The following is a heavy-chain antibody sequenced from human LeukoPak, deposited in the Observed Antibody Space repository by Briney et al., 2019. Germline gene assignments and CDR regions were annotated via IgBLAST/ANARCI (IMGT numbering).Heavy chain of an antibody. V-gene: IGHV3-53*01. CDR2: LYSDGRT. J-gene: IGHJ4*02. D-gene: IGHD6-13*01. CDR1: GFTVSSTF. Sequence: GGSLRLSCEASGFTVSSTFMSWVRQAPGEGLEWVSALYSDGRTYYADSVRGRFTISRDNSKNTLYLQMSSLRAEDTAVYYCAKGTGIAAAGPDLAWDYWGQGTLVTVSS. CDR3: AKGTGIAAAGPDLAWDY.